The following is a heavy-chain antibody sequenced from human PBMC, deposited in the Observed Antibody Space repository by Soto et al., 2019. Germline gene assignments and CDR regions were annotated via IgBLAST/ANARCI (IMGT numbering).Heavy chain of an antibody. J-gene: IGHJ4*02. D-gene: IGHD5-12*01. CDR3: ANDRARLATIFDY. CDR2: ISGSGGST. CDR1: GCTFSNYA. Sequence: PGGSLRLSCAASGCTFSNYAMSWVRQAPGKGLEWVSAISGSGGSTYYADSVKGRFTISRDNSKNTLYLQMNSLRAEDTAVYYCANDRARLATIFDYWGQGTLVTVSS. V-gene: IGHV3-23*01.